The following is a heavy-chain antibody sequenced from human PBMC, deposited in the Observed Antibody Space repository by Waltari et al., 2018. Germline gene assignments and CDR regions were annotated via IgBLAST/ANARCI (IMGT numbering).Heavy chain of an antibody. CDR3: ARGGGRDGYNYNY. V-gene: IGHV4-59*01. CDR1: GGSISSYY. CDR2: IYYSGST. D-gene: IGHD5-12*01. Sequence: QVQLQESGPGLVKPSETLSLTCTVSGGSISSYYWSWIRQPPGKGLEWIGYIYYSGSTNYNPPLKSRVTISVDTSKNQFSLKLSSVTAADTAVYYCARGGGRDGYNYNYWGQGTLVTVSS. J-gene: IGHJ4*02.